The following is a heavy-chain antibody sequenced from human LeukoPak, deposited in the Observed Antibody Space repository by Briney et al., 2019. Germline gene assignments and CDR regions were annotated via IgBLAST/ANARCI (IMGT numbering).Heavy chain of an antibody. CDR1: GFTFSSYG. V-gene: IGHV3-33*01. J-gene: IGHJ4*02. Sequence: GGSLRLSCAASGFTFSSYGMHWVRQAPGKGLEWVAVIWYDGSNKYYADPVKGRYTISRDNSKNTLYLQMNRLRAEDTAVYYCARGAGYSSSWFDYWGQGTLVTVSS. CDR2: IWYDGSNK. D-gene: IGHD6-13*01. CDR3: ARGAGYSSSWFDY.